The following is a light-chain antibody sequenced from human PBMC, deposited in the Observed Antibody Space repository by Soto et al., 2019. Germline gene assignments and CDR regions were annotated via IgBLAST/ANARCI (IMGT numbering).Light chain of an antibody. J-gene: IGKJ4*01. CDR3: QQTYSTPIT. V-gene: IGKV1-39*01. CDR1: QSIRFN. CDR2: AAS. Sequence: DIQMTQSPSSLSASVGDRVTITCRASQSIRFNLNWYQQKPGKAPKVLINAASNLQSGVPSRFSGSGSGTDFTLTINSLQPEDFATYYCQQTYSTPITFGGGTKVDIK.